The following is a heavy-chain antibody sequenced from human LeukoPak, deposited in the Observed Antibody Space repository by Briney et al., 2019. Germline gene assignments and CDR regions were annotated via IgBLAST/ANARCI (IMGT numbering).Heavy chain of an antibody. J-gene: IGHJ3*01. V-gene: IGHV4-59*01. CDR2: IYSTGST. CDR3: ARVSGAHNAFDF. Sequence: NPSETLSLTCTVFGGSINSFYWSWIRQPPGKGLEWIGYIYSTGSTNYNPSLKSRVTLSGDTSKSQVSLKLSSVTAADTAVYYCARVSGAHNAFDFWGQGTMVTVSS. D-gene: IGHD7-27*01. CDR1: GGSINSFY.